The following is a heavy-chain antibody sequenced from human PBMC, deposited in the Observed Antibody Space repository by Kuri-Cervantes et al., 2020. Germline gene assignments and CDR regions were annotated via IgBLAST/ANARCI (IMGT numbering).Heavy chain of an antibody. CDR1: GYTFTTYS. Sequence: ASVKVSCKASGYTFTTYSMHWVRQAPGQSLEWMGWIGGDYPSTKYSQKFQGRVTITRDTSISTAYMELSRLRSDDTAVYYCASAYYGSGSPIYGMDVWGQGTTVTVSS. CDR2: IGGDYPST. D-gene: IGHD3-10*01. V-gene: IGHV1-3*01. CDR3: ASAYYGSGSPIYGMDV. J-gene: IGHJ6*02.